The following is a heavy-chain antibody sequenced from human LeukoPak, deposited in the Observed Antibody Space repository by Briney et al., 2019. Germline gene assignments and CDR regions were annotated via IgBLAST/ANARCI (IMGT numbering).Heavy chain of an antibody. CDR2: IRYDGSNK. D-gene: IGHD3-10*01. CDR3: ARVFHKSGLWFGEYYYYYMDV. J-gene: IGHJ6*03. Sequence: GGSLRLSCAASGFTFSSYGMHWVRQAPGKGLEWVAFIRYDGSNKYYADSVKGRFTISRDNSKNTLYLQMNSLRAEDTAVYYCARVFHKSGLWFGEYYYYYMDVWGKGTTVTVSS. CDR1: GFTFSSYG. V-gene: IGHV3-30*02.